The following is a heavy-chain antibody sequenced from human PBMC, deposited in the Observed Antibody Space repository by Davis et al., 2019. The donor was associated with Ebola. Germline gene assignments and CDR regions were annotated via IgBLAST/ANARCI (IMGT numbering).Heavy chain of an antibody. J-gene: IGHJ5*02. V-gene: IGHV4-34*01. D-gene: IGHD2-2*02. CDR3: ARGPCSSTSCYISDWFDP. CDR2: INHSGST. Sequence: PSETLSLTCAVYGGSFSGYYWSWIRQPPGKGLEWIGEINHSGSTNYNPSLKSRVTISVDTSKNQFSLKLSSVTAADTAVYYCARGPCSSTSCYISDWFDPWGQGTLVTVSS. CDR1: GGSFSGYY.